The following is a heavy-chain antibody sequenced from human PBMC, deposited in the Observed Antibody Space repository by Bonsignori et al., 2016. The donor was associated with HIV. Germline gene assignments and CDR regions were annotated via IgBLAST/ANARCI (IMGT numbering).Heavy chain of an antibody. D-gene: IGHD3-10*01. CDR3: ARDRGVVAD. CDR2: ISSSGTTI. J-gene: IGHJ4*02. Sequence: WIRQPPGKGLEWVSYISSSGTTISYADSVKGRFTISRDNAKNSLYLQMNSLRAEDTAVYYCARDRGVVADWGQGTLVTVLL. V-gene: IGHV3-11*01.